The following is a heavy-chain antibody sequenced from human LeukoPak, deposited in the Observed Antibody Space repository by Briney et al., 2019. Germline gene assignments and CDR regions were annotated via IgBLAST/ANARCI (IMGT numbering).Heavy chain of an antibody. J-gene: IGHJ6*03. CDR2: ISSSGSTI. D-gene: IGHD3-9*01. Sequence: GGSLRLSCAASGFTFSDYYMSWIRQAPGKGLEWVSYISSSGSTIYYADSVKGRFTNSRDNAKNSLYLQMNSLRAEDTAVYYCARVDYYYDILTGYSPYYYHMDVWGKGTTVTVSS. CDR1: GFTFSDYY. V-gene: IGHV3-11*01. CDR3: ARVDYYYDILTGYSPYYYHMDV.